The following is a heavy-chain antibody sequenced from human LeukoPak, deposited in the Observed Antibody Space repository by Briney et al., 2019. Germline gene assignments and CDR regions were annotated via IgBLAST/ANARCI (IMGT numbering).Heavy chain of an antibody. V-gene: IGHV6-1*01. CDR1: GDSVSSNSAA. CDR3: ARDYDSSGYSLGAFDI. J-gene: IGHJ3*02. Sequence: SQTLSLTCAISGDSVSSNSAAWNWIRQSPSRGLEWLGRTYYRSKWYNDYAVSVKSRITINPDTSKNQFSLQLNSVTPEDMAVYYCARDYDSSGYSLGAFDIWGQGTMVTVSS. D-gene: IGHD3-22*01. CDR2: TYYRSKWYN.